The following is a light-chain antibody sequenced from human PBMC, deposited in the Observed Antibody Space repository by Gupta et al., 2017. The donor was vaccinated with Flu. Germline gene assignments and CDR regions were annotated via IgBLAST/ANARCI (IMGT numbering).Light chain of an antibody. J-gene: IGLJ1*01. CDR2: EVN. CDR3: SSYTISSLYV. V-gene: IGLV2-14*01. CDR1: SSDVGAYNY. Sequence: ALTQPASVSGPPGHSNAISCTGTSSDVGAYNYVSWYQQHPGKAPKLIIYEVNNRPSGVSDRFSGSKSGNTASLTISGLQAEDEADYYCSSYTISSLYVFGTGTKVTVL.